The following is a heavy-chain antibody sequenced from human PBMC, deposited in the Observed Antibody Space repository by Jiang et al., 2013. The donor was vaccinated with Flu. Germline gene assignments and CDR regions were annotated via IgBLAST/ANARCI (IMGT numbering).Heavy chain of an antibody. J-gene: IGHJ4*02. CDR3: ARVVVGGIGNSEDGYFDY. CDR2: IQHSGRT. CDR1: GGSISSSNW. D-gene: IGHD4-23*01. V-gene: IGHV4-4*02. Sequence: GLVKPSGTLSLTCDVSGGSISSSNWWSWVRQTPGKGLEWIADIQHSGRTNYNPSLKSRVTISVDKSKNQFSLKLSSVSAADTAVYYCARVVVGGIGNSEDGYFDYWGQGTLVTVSS.